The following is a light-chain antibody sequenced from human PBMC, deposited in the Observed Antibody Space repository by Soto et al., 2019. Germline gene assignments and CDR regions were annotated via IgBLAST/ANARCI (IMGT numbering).Light chain of an antibody. CDR3: QHYGSSPPWT. J-gene: IGKJ1*01. V-gene: IGKV3-20*01. CDR2: GAS. CDR1: QTVGSSY. Sequence: DIVLTQSPATLSLSPGDRATLSCRASQTVGSSYLAWYQQKPDQAPRLFIYGASSRATGVPDRISGSGSGTDFTLTISRLEPEDFAVYYCQHYGSSPPWTFGQGTKVDFK.